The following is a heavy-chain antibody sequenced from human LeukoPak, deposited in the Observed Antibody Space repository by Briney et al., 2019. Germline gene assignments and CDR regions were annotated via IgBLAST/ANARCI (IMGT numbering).Heavy chain of an antibody. Sequence: GGSLRLSCAASGFTLSRFGMHWVRQAPGKGLAWVAVTSHDGSNEQCADSVKGRFTVSRDNFRSTLFLQMNSLRAEDTAIYYCAKDFAPSGTDNYGMDVWGQGTTVTVSS. CDR3: AKDFAPSGTDNYGMDV. CDR1: GFTLSRFG. V-gene: IGHV3-30*18. D-gene: IGHD1-1*01. CDR2: TSHDGSNE. J-gene: IGHJ6*02.